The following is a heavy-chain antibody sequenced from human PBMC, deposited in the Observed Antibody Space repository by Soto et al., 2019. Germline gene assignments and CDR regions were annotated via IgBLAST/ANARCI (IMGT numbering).Heavy chain of an antibody. CDR1: GYTFTGYY. Sequence: GASVKVSCKASGYTFTGYYMHWVRQAPGQGLEWMGWINPSGGGTRYAQKFQGRVTMTRDTSTSTAYMEMSSLRSEDTAVYYCAREGVRGMDVWGQGTTVTVSS. V-gene: IGHV1-2*02. CDR3: AREGVRGMDV. D-gene: IGHD3-16*01. J-gene: IGHJ6*02. CDR2: INPSGGGT.